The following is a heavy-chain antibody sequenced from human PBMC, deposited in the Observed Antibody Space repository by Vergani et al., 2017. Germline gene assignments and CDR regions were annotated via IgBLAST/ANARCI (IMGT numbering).Heavy chain of an antibody. D-gene: IGHD4-17*01. CDR2: IYHSGST. CDR1: GGSISSGGYS. V-gene: IGHV4-30-2*01. J-gene: IGHJ4*02. CDR3: ARRTYDYGDYGRYYFDY. Sequence: QLQLQESGSGLVKPSQTLSLTCAVSGGSISSGGYSWSWIRQPPGKGLEWIGYIYHSGSTYYNPSLKSRVTISVDRSKNQFSLKLSSVTAADTAVYYCARRTYDYGDYGRYYFDYWGQGTLVTVSS.